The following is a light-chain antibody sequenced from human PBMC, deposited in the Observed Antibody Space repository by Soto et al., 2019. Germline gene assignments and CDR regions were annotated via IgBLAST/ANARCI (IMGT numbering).Light chain of an antibody. Sequence: QFALTQPASVSGSPGQSITISCTGTSSDVGGYNYVSWYQQHPGKAPKLMTHDVSNRPSGVSNRFSGSKSGNTASLTISGLQAEDEADYYCNSYTSSSTYVFGTGTKLTVL. J-gene: IGLJ1*01. CDR3: NSYTSSSTYV. CDR1: SSDVGGYNY. V-gene: IGLV2-14*01. CDR2: DVS.